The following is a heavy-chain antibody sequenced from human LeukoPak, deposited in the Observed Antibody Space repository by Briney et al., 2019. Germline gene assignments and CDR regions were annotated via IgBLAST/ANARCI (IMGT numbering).Heavy chain of an antibody. CDR1: GFPFPTYA. D-gene: IGHD3-10*01. Sequence: GGSLRLSCVASGFPFPTYAMMWVRQAPGKGLEWVSSVRVSDGARFYADSVKGRFTTSRDNAKNTLSLQMNSLRAEDTAVYYCARDEEDYGSSGYYYGMDVWGQGTTVTVSS. CDR3: ARDEEDYGSSGYYYGMDV. CDR2: VRVSDGAR. J-gene: IGHJ6*02. V-gene: IGHV3-23*01.